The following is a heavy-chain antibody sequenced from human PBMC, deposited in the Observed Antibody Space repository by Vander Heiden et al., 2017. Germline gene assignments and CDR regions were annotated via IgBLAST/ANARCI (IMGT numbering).Heavy chain of an antibody. CDR2: ISYDGSNK. J-gene: IGHJ4*02. Sequence: QVQLVESGGGVVQPGRSLRLSCAASGFTFSSYAMHWVRQAPGKGLEWVAVISYDGSNKYYADSVKGRFTISRDNSKNTLYLQMNSLRAEDTAVYYCASLDYKGLRYFDYWGQGTLVTVSS. V-gene: IGHV3-30-3*01. CDR1: GFTFSSYA. CDR3: ASLDYKGLRYFDY. D-gene: IGHD4-4*01.